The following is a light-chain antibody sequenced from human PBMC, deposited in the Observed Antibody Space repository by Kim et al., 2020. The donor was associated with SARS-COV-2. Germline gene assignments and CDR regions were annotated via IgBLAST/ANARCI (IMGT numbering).Light chain of an antibody. CDR2: GAS. J-gene: IGKJ5*01. CDR1: QDIRND. Sequence: ASGGAKVTITCRASQDIRNDLGWYQQNPGRAPKRLIYGASSLQSGVPSRFSGSGSGTEFTLTISSLQPEDFATYFCLQHNTYPITFGQGTRLEIK. V-gene: IGKV1-17*01. CDR3: LQHNTYPIT.